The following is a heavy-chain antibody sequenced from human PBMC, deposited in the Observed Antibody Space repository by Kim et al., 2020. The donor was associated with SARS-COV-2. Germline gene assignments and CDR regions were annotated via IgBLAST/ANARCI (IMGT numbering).Heavy chain of an antibody. CDR1: GGSISSGGYY. CDR2: IYYSGST. J-gene: IGHJ4*02. V-gene: IGHV4-31*03. CDR3: ARGLDSSGYLLPYYFDY. D-gene: IGHD3-22*01. Sequence: SETLSLTCTVSGGSISSGGYYWSWIRQHPGKGLEWIGYIYYSGSTYYNPSLKSRVTISVDTSKNQFSLKLSSVTAADTAVYYCARGLDSSGYLLPYYFDYRGQGTLVTVSS.